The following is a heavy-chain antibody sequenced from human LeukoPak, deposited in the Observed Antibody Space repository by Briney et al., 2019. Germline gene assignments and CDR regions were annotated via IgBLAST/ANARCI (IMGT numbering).Heavy chain of an antibody. D-gene: IGHD3-10*01. J-gene: IGHJ4*02. CDR1: GFTFSSYT. Sequence: PGGSLRLSCAASGFTFSSYTLNWVRQAPGKGLEWVSSISSRSSYIYYADSVKGRFTISRDNAKNSLYLQMNSLRAEDTAVYYCARTLALYGSGSFFDFWGQGTLVTVSS. V-gene: IGHV3-21*01. CDR2: ISSRSSYI. CDR3: ARTLALYGSGSFFDF.